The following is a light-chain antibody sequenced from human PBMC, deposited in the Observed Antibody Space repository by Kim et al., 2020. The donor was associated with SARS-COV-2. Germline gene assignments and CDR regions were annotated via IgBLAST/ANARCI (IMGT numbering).Light chain of an antibody. V-gene: IGLV3-19*01. CDR2: DKN. Sequence: ALEQTVRITCLGDSLRKYPASGYQQKPGQAPILVMHDKNNVRPSGVPDRFSGSNSGNTAFLTITGAQVEDEAAYYCGSRDNNGPGVFGGGTQLTVL. CDR1: SLRKYP. J-gene: IGLJ3*02. CDR3: GSRDNNGPGV.